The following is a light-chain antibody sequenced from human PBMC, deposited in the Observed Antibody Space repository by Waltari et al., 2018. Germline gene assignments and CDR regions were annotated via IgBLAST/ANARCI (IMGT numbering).Light chain of an antibody. CDR1: RSDVGSYNR. V-gene: IGLV2-18*02. CDR2: EVS. Sequence: QSALTQPPSVSGSPGQSVTISCTGTRSDVGSYNRVSWYQQPPGTAPKLMMYEVSNRPSGVPDRFSGSKAGNPASLTISGLQAEDEADYYCSSYTSSSTVVFGGGTKLTVL. CDR3: SSYTSSSTVV. J-gene: IGLJ2*01.